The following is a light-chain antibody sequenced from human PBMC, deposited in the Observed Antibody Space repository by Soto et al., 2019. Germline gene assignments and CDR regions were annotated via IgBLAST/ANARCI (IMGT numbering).Light chain of an antibody. CDR2: NNN. Sequence: QPVLTQPPSASGTPGQRVTISCSGSSSNIGNNTVNWYQQLPGTAPKLLIYNNNQRPSGVPDRFSGSKSGTSASLAISGLQSEDEADYYCAAWDDSMNGLVLGTGTKLTVL. CDR3: AAWDDSMNGLV. J-gene: IGLJ1*01. CDR1: SSNIGNNT. V-gene: IGLV1-44*01.